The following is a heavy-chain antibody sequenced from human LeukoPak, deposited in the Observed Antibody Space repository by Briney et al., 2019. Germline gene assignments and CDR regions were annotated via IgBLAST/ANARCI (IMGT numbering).Heavy chain of an antibody. D-gene: IGHD6-19*01. J-gene: IGHJ4*02. CDR3: ARDLYSSGSDY. Sequence: KFQGRVTITRDTSASTAYMELSSLRSEDTAVYYCARDLYSSGSDYWGRGTLVTVSS. V-gene: IGHV1-3*01.